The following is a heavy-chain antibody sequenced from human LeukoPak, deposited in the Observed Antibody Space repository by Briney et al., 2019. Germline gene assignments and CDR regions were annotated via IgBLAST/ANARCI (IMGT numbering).Heavy chain of an antibody. CDR3: AREELVGATSYGMDV. Sequence: ASVKVSCKASGYTFTGYYMHWVRQAPGQGLEWMGWISAYNGNTNYAQKLQGRVTMTTDTSTSTAYMELRSLRSDDTAVYYCAREELVGATSYGMDVWGQGTTVTVS. CDR1: GYTFTGYY. D-gene: IGHD1-26*01. CDR2: ISAYNGNT. V-gene: IGHV1-18*04. J-gene: IGHJ6*02.